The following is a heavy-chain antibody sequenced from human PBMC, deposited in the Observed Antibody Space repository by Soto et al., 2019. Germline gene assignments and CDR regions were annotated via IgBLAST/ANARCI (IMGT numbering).Heavy chain of an antibody. J-gene: IGHJ4*02. CDR1: GFTFSSYW. D-gene: IGHD6-19*01. V-gene: IGHV3-7*01. CDR3: ARDRIKQWLANDY. Sequence: GGSLRLSCAASGFTFSSYWMSWVRQAPGKGLEWVANIKQDGSEKYYVDSVKGRFTISRDNAKNSLYLQMNSLRAGDTAVYYCARDRIKQWLANDYWGQGTLVTVSS. CDR2: IKQDGSEK.